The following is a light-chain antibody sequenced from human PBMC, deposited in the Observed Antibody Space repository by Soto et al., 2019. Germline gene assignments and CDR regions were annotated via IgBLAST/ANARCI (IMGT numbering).Light chain of an antibody. J-gene: IGKJ3*01. CDR3: QQSYSTPRT. CDR1: QSFDNY. Sequence: DIQMTQSPSSLSGSIGDRANITCRASQSFDNYVDWYQQKPGKAPKVLLYAASSLQSGVPSRFSGPGSGTDFTLAISSLQPEDFATCYCQQSYSTPRTFGPGTKVDLK. V-gene: IGKV1-39*01. CDR2: AAS.